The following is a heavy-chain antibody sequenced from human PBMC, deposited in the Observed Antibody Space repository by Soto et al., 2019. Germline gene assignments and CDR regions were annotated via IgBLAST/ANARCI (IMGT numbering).Heavy chain of an antibody. CDR3: ARDPDGSSWYDY. Sequence: PSETLSLTCTVSGGSISNYYWSWIRQPPGKGLEWIGYIYYSGSTNYNPSLKSRVTISVDASKNQFSLKLSSVTAADTAVYYCARDPDGSSWYDYWGQGTLVTVSS. J-gene: IGHJ4*02. CDR2: IYYSGST. V-gene: IGHV4-59*01. D-gene: IGHD6-13*01. CDR1: GGSISNYY.